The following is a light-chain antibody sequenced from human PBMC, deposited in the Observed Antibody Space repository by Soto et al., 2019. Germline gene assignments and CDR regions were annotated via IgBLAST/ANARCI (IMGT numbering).Light chain of an antibody. Sequence: EVVLTQSPGTLSLSRGDRTTLSCRASQSISRYLAWYQQKPGQGPRLLFYGASSRATGIPDRFSGSGSGTDFILTISRLEPDDFAVYYCQQYGRSPWTFGQGTKVDIK. CDR2: GAS. CDR3: QQYGRSPWT. CDR1: QSISRY. J-gene: IGKJ1*01. V-gene: IGKV3-20*01.